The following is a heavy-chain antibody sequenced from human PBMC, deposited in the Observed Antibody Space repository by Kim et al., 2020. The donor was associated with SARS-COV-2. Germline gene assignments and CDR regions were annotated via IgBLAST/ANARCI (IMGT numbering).Heavy chain of an antibody. V-gene: IGHV4-59*13. CDR1: GGSISSYY. Sequence: SETLSLTCTVSGGSISSYYWSWIRQPPGKGLEWIGYIYYSGSTNYNPSLKSRVTISVDTSKNQFSLKLSSVTAADTAVYYCARAKLGILLWFDYIDDFDIWGQGTMVTVSS. CDR3: ARAKLGILLWFDYIDDFDI. CDR2: IYYSGST. D-gene: IGHD3-10*01. J-gene: IGHJ3*02.